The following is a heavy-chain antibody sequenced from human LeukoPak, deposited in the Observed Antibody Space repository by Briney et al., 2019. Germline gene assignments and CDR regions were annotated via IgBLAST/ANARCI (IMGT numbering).Heavy chain of an antibody. J-gene: IGHJ6*02. V-gene: IGHV3-7*01. Sequence: PGGSLRLSCSASGFTFSTYWMSWVRQAPGKGLEWVANMKRDGSEIYYVDSVRGRFTISRDNARNSLYLQMNSLRAEDTAVYYCAKEGGSGSYYYYYYYGMDVWGQGTTVTVSS. CDR2: MKRDGSEI. CDR1: GFTFSTYW. CDR3: AKEGGSGSYYYYYYYGMDV. D-gene: IGHD3-10*01.